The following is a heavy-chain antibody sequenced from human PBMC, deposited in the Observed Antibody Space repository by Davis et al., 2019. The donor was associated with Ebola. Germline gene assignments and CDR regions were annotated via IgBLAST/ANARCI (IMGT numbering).Heavy chain of an antibody. D-gene: IGHD4-11*01. J-gene: IGHJ4*02. Sequence: SETLSLTCTVSGGSISSSGYYWSWIRQHPGKGLEWIGYIYYSGSTNYNPSLKSRVTISVDTSKNQFSLKLSSVTAADTAVYYCARAPNYSGYFDYWGQGTLVTVSS. CDR3: ARAPNYSGYFDY. V-gene: IGHV4-61*08. CDR2: IYYSGST. CDR1: GGSISSSGYY.